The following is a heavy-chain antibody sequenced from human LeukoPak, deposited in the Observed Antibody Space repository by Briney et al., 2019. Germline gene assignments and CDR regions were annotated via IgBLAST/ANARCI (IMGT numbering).Heavy chain of an antibody. J-gene: IGHJ4*02. CDR3: ARDFDGDYDFWSGYDY. CDR1: GFTFSSYW. V-gene: IGHV3-30*03. D-gene: IGHD3-3*01. CDR2: ISYDGSNK. Sequence: PGGSLRLSCAASGFTFSSYWMSWVRQAPGKGLEWVAVISYDGSNKYYADSVKGRFTISRDNSKNTLYLQMNSLRAEDTAVYYCARDFDGDYDFWSGYDYWGQGTLVTVSS.